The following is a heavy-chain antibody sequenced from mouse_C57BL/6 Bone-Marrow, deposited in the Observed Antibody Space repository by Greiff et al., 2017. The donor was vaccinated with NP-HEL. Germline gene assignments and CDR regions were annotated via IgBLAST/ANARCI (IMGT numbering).Heavy chain of an antibody. Sequence: QVQLQQSGAELVKPGASVKMSCKASGYTFTSYSMHWVKQRPGQGLEWIGYINPSSGYTKYKEKFKGKATLTADKSSSTAYMQLSSQATENSAVYCCARAMTAVCDYGGQGTTLTVSS. CDR1: GYTFTSYS. J-gene: IGHJ2*01. V-gene: IGHV1-4*01. CDR3: ARAMTAVCDY. CDR2: INPSSGYT. D-gene: IGHD2-3*01.